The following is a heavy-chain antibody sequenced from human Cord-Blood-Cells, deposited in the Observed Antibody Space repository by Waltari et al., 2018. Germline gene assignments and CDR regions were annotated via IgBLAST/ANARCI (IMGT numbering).Heavy chain of an antibody. CDR1: GGSFSGYY. V-gene: IGHV4-34*01. CDR2: INHSGST. CDR3: ARGGTRVRGSDY. J-gene: IGHJ4*02. D-gene: IGHD3-10*01. Sequence: QVQLQQWGAGLLKPSETLSLTCAVYGGSFSGYYWSWIRQPPGKGLEWIGEINHSGSTTSNPSLTSRVTIAVDTSKNKLSLKLRWETDADTAVYYWARGGTRVRGSDYWGQGTLVTVSS.